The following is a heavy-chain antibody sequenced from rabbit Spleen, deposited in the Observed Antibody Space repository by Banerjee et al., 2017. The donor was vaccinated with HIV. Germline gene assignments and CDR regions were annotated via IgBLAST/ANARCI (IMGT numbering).Heavy chain of an antibody. CDR3: ARDSATSFSTYGMDL. Sequence: QEQLVESGGDLVKPEGSLTLTCTASGFSFSSSYRICWVRQAPGKGLEWIACIYAGSSGDTYYASWARGRFTIFKTSSTAVTLQMTSLTAADTATYFCARDSATSFSTYGMDLWGPGTLVTVS. CDR2: IYAGSSGDT. J-gene: IGHJ6*01. V-gene: IGHV1S45*01. D-gene: IGHD1-1*01. CDR1: GFSFSSSYR.